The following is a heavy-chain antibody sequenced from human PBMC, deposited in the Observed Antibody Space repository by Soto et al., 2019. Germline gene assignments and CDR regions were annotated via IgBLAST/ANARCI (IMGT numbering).Heavy chain of an antibody. Sequence: QVQLQESGPGLVKPSETLSLTCTVSGGSISSYYWSWIRQPPGKGLEWIGYIYYSGSTNYNPSLKSRVTISVDTSKNQFSLKLSSVTAADTAVYYCARDFSYDYIWGSYSTSSPDSWFDPWGQGTLVTVSS. CDR3: ARDFSYDYIWGSYSTSSPDSWFDP. CDR2: IYYSGST. D-gene: IGHD3-16*01. V-gene: IGHV4-59*01. J-gene: IGHJ5*02. CDR1: GGSISSYY.